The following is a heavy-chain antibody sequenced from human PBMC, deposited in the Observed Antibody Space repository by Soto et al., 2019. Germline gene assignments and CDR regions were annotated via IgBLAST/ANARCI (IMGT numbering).Heavy chain of an antibody. V-gene: IGHV2-5*01. Sequence: QITLKESGPTLVKPTQTLTLTCTFSGFSLTTSGESVGWIRQPPGKALEWLALIHWNDDKYYSPSLKSRLTVGKDTFKKQVVLTMTNMDPVDTATYYCGRWGYSNGWSDYWGQGTLVTVSS. D-gene: IGHD6-19*01. J-gene: IGHJ4*02. CDR1: GFSLTTSGES. CDR3: GRWGYSNGWSDY. CDR2: IHWNDDK.